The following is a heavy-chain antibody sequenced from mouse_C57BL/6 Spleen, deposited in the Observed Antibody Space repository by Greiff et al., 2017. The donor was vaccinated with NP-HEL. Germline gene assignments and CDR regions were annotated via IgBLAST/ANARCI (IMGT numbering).Heavy chain of an antibody. CDR3: AREGSYYDSSCGYFDY. V-gene: IGHV5-16*01. CDR1: GFTFSDYY. Sequence: EVQGVESEGGLVQPGSSMKLSCTASGFTFSDYYMAWVRQVPEKGLEWVANINYDGSSTYYPDSLKSRFIISRDNAKNILYLQLMSLKSDDTAKYYCAREGSYYDSSCGYFDYWGQGTTLTVSS. D-gene: IGHD1-1*01. J-gene: IGHJ2*01. CDR2: INYDGSST.